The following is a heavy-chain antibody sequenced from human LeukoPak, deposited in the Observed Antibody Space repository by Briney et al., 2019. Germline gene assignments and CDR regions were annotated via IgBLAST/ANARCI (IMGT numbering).Heavy chain of an antibody. CDR1: GGSFSGYY. CDR2: IYYSGST. Sequence: PSETLSLTCAVYGGSFSGYYWGWIRQPPGKGLEWIGSIYYSGSTYYNPSLKSRVTISVDTSKNQFSLKLSSVTAADTAVYYCARIYSSSWYENWFDPWGQGTLVTVSS. D-gene: IGHD6-13*01. CDR3: ARIYSSSWYENWFDP. J-gene: IGHJ5*02. V-gene: IGHV4-39*01.